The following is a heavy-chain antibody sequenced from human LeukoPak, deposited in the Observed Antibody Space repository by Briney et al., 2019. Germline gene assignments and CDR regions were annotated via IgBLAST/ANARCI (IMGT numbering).Heavy chain of an antibody. CDR2: INHSGST. D-gene: IGHD3-3*01. V-gene: IGHV4-34*01. Sequence: SETLSLTCAVYGGSFSGYYWSWIRQPPGKGLEWIGEINHSGSTNYNPSLKSRVTISVDTSKNQFSLKLSSVTAADTAVYYCARTYNYDLWSGYYPRPMDVWGKGTTVTVSS. J-gene: IGHJ6*04. CDR1: GGSFSGYY. CDR3: ARTYNYDLWSGYYPRPMDV.